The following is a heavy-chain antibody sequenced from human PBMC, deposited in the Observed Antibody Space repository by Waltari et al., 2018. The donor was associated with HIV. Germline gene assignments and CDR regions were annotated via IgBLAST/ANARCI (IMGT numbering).Heavy chain of an antibody. CDR2: ISSSSSTI. J-gene: IGHJ4*02. Sequence: EVPLVESGGGLVQPGGSLILSCAASGFTFHSYGMNWVRQAPGKGLEWVSYISSSSSTINYADSVRGRFTVSRDNAKNSLYLQMNSLRAEDTAIYYCARDLAVVIDNWGQGTLVTVSS. D-gene: IGHD2-15*01. CDR3: ARDLAVVIDN. V-gene: IGHV3-48*01. CDR1: GFTFHSYG.